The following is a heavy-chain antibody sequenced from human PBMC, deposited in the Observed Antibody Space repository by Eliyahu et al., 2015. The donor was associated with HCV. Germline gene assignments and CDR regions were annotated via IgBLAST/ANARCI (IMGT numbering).Heavy chain of an antibody. Sequence: RLSCAASGFTXSXXXXSWVRQAPGKGLEWVSAISGSGGSTYYADSVKGRFTISRDNSKNTLYLQMNSLRAEDTAVYYCAKISGRITIFGVVKGYFDYWGQGTLVTVSS. D-gene: IGHD3-3*01. CDR3: AKISGRITIFGVVKGYFDY. J-gene: IGHJ4*02. V-gene: IGHV3-23*01. CDR2: ISGSGGST. CDR1: GFTXSXXX.